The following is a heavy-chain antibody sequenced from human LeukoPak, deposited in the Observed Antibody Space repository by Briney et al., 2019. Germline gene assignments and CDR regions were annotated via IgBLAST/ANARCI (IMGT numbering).Heavy chain of an antibody. V-gene: IGHV3-7*01. J-gene: IGHJ4*02. CDR1: GFTFSSYW. CDR2: IKQDGGEK. Sequence: GGSLRLSCAASGFTFSSYWMSWVRQAPGKGLEWVANIKQDGGEKHYVDSVKGRFTISRDNAKNSLYLQMNSLRAEGTAVYYCARDPGGARIDYWGQGTLVTASS. CDR3: ARDPGGARIDY. D-gene: IGHD1-26*01.